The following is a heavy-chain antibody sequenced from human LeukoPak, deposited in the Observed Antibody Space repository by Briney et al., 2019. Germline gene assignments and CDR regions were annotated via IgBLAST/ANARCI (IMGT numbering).Heavy chain of an antibody. CDR2: INHSGST. D-gene: IGHD3-10*01. CDR1: GGSFSGYY. J-gene: IGHJ6*03. CDR3: ARLTKNDSGSYRFGKKKRGYMDV. Sequence: SETLSLTCAVYGGSFSGYYWSWIRQPPGKGLEWIGEINHSGSTNYNPSPKSRVTISVHTSKNQFSLELSSVTAADTAVYYCARLTKNDSGSYRFGKKKRGYMDVWGKGTTVTISS. V-gene: IGHV4-34*01.